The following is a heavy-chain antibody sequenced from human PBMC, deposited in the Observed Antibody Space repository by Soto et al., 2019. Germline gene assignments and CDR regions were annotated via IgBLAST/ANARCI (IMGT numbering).Heavy chain of an antibody. CDR2: IYYSRST. CDR1: GASISTYY. V-gene: IGHV4-59*01. J-gene: IGHJ5*02. D-gene: IGHD6-13*01. Sequence: QVQLQESGPGLVKPSETLSLTCTVSGASISTYYWNWILQPPGKGLEWIGYIYYSRSTDYNPSLKSRVTISLNTSKNQFSLNLSSVTAADTVVYYCATGLSPGAALPNNWFDPWGEGTLVTVSS. CDR3: ATGLSPGAALPNNWFDP.